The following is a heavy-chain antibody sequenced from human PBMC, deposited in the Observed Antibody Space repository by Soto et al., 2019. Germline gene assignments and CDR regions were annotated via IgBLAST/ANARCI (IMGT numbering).Heavy chain of an antibody. Sequence: SETLSLTCAVSGGSISSSNWWSWVRQPPGKGLEWIGEIYHSGSTNYNPSLKSRVTISVDKSKNQFSLKLSSVTAADTAVYYCARAGADYYYYYGMDVWGQGTTVTVSS. V-gene: IGHV4-4*02. CDR3: ARAGADYYYYYGMDV. CDR1: GGSISSSNW. J-gene: IGHJ6*02. D-gene: IGHD3-10*01. CDR2: IYHSGST.